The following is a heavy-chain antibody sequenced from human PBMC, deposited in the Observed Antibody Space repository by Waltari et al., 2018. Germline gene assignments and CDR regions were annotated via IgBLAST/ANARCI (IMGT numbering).Heavy chain of an antibody. J-gene: IGHJ3*02. CDR2: IYYSGST. V-gene: IGHV4-30-2*01. Sequence: QLQLQESGSGLVKPSQTLSLTCAVSGGSINSGGYSWSWIRQPPGKGLEWIGYIYYSGSTDYNPSLKSRVTLSVDRSKNQFSLKLSSVTAADTAMYYCARYYDSSGDALDIWGQGTMVTVSS. CDR3: ARYYDSSGDALDI. D-gene: IGHD3-22*01. CDR1: GGSINSGGYS.